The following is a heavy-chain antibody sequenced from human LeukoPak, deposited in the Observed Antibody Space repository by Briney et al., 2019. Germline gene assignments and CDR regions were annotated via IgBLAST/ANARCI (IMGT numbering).Heavy chain of an antibody. CDR2: XNPNSGNT. D-gene: IGHD3-9*01. CDR1: GYTFTSYD. Sequence: ASVKVSCKASGYTFTSYDINWVRQATGQGLXXXXXXNPNSGNTGYAQKFQGRVTMTRNTSISTAYMELSSLRSEDTAVYYCARGLYDILTGYADYWGQGTLVTVSS. V-gene: IGHV1-8*01. J-gene: IGHJ4*02. CDR3: ARGLYDILTGYADY.